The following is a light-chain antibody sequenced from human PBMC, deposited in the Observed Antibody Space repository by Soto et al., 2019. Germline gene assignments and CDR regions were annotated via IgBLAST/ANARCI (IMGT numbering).Light chain of an antibody. J-gene: IGLJ3*02. CDR1: GSNVGTSY. V-gene: IGLV1-47*01. CDR2: ANN. Sequence: QYVLTQPPSASGTPGQRVTISCSGSGSNVGTSYVYWYQQLPGTAPKLLIYANNQRPSGVPDRFSGSKSGTSASLAISGLRSEDEADYYCAAWDDSLSGRVFGGGTKVTVL. CDR3: AAWDDSLSGRV.